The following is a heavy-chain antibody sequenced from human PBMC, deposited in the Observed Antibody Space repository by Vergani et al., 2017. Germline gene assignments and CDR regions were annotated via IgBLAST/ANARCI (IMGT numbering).Heavy chain of an antibody. V-gene: IGHV1-8*01. D-gene: IGHD3-22*01. CDR1: GYTFTSYD. Sequence: QVQLVQSGAEVKKPGASVKVSCKASGYTFTSYDINWVRQATGQGLEWMGWMNPNSGNTGYAQKFQGRVTMTRNTSISTAYMELSSLRSEDTAVYYCARGYYYDSSGRRWAFDIWGQGTMVTVSS. CDR2: MNPNSGNT. CDR3: ARGYYYDSSGRRWAFDI. J-gene: IGHJ3*02.